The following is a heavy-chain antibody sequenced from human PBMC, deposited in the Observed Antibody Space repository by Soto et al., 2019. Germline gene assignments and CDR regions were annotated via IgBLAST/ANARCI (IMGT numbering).Heavy chain of an antibody. Sequence: GGSLRLSCAASGFTFSNYAMSWVRQAPGKGLEWVSSITGSGGGTYYADPVKGRFTISRDNSKNTMYLQMNSLRAEDTAVYYCAKSPMVATTYDYWGQGTLVTVSS. CDR1: GFTFSNYA. CDR3: AKSPMVATTYDY. D-gene: IGHD5-12*01. CDR2: ITGSGGGT. J-gene: IGHJ4*02. V-gene: IGHV3-23*01.